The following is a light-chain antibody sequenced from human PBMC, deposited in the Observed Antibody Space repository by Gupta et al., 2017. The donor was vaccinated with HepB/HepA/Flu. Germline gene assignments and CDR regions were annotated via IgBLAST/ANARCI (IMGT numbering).Light chain of an antibody. CDR2: DVS. CDR1: SSDVGGYNY. V-gene: IGLV2-14*01. J-gene: IGLJ3*02. Sequence: QSALTQPASVSGSPGQSIPISRTGTSSDVGGYNYVSWYQQHPGKAPKVMIYDVSDRPSGVSNRFSGSKSGNTASLTISGLQAEDEADYYCSSYTSSSTYWVFGGGTKLTVL. CDR3: SSYTSSSTYWV.